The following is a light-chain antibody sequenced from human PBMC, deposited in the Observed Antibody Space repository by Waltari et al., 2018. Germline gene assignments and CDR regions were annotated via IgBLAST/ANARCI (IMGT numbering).Light chain of an antibody. J-gene: IGKJ3*01. Sequence: EVVKTQSPATLSLSPGERATLSCRASQSVSSNLAWYQQKPGQAPRLLIYSASTRATGIPARFSGSGSGTEFTLTISSLQSEDFAVYYCQQYNNWPPEGTFGPGTKVDLK. CDR3: QQYNNWPPEGT. V-gene: IGKV3-15*01. CDR2: SAS. CDR1: QSVSSN.